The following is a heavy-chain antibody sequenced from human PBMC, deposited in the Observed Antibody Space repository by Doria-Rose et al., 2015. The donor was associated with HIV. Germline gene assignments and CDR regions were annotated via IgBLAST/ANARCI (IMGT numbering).Heavy chain of an antibody. CDR3: ARSGTNREFDQ. J-gene: IGHJ4*02. Sequence: ASGYTFTSYNLNWIRQAPGQGLEWMRWISTYNGNTHYVQNFQGGVTMTRDTSTSTVYLELRSLRPDDTAMYYCARSGTNREFDQWGQGTLVTVSS. CDR2: ISTYNGNT. V-gene: IGHV1-18*01. CDR1: GYTFTSYN. D-gene: IGHD1-26*01.